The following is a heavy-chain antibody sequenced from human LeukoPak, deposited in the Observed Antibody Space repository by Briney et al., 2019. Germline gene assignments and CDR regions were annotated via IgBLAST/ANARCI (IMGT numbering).Heavy chain of an antibody. J-gene: IGHJ4*02. CDR3: ARDTAAALDF. D-gene: IGHD6-6*01. CDR1: GFTFSDHY. V-gene: IGHV3-72*01. CDR2: TKNKGQSHIT. Sequence: GGSLRLSCAAPGFTFSDHYMDWVRQAPGKGLEWVGRTKNKGQSHITDYAASVKGRFFSSRDDSKNSLYLQMNSLQTDDTGIYYCARDTAAALDFWGQGILVTVSS.